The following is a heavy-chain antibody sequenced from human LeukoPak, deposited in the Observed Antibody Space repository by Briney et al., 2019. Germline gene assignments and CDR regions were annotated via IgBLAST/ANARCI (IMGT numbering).Heavy chain of an antibody. Sequence: SVTLSLTCAVYGGSFSGYYWSWIRQPPGKGLEWIGEINHSGNTNYNPSLKSRVTISVDTSKNQFSLKLSSVTAADTAVYYCARGDYYDSSGYYNWFDPWGQGTLVTVSS. CDR1: GGSFSGYY. CDR3: ARGDYYDSSGYYNWFDP. D-gene: IGHD3-22*01. V-gene: IGHV4-34*01. J-gene: IGHJ5*02. CDR2: INHSGNT.